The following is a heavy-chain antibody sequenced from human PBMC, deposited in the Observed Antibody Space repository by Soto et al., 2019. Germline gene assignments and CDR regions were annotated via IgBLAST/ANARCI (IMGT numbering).Heavy chain of an antibody. CDR2: IYYTGST. Sequence: SETLSLTCTVSGVSISSSNYHWGWIRQPPGKGLEWIGSIYYTGSTHYNPSLKSRVTVSADTSKNQFSLRLSSVIAADTAVYYCARDMHAGFTHYFDPWGQGTLVTVSS. D-gene: IGHD1-26*01. CDR1: GVSISSSNYH. V-gene: IGHV4-39*02. CDR3: ARDMHAGFTHYFDP. J-gene: IGHJ5*02.